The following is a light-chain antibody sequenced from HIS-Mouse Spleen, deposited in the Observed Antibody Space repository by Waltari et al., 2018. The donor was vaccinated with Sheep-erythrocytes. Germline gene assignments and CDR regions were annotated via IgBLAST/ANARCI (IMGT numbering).Light chain of an antibody. CDR2: DAS. V-gene: IGKV1-33*01. CDR1: QDISNY. J-gene: IGKJ3*01. CDR3: QQYDNLFT. Sequence: DIQMTQSPSSLSASVGDRVTITCQASQDISNYLNWYQQKPGKAPKLLIYDASNLETWAPSRFSGSGSGTDFTFTISSLQPEDIATYYCQQYDNLFTFGPGTKVDIK.